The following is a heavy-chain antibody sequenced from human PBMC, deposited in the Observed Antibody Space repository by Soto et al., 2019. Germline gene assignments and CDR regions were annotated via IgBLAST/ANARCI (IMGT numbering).Heavy chain of an antibody. J-gene: IGHJ6*02. V-gene: IGHV3-30*19. CDR1: GFAFRTYG. CDR2: ISSDGFNK. CDR3: AREGGFNIQADYYYYGLDV. Sequence: VHLVESGGGVVQPGRSLRLSCAATGFAFRTYGMHWVRRAPGKGLEWLAVISSDGFNKNHAASVQGRFTISRDNSKITLSRQMEGLRVEDTSAYYCAREGGFNIQADYYYYGLDVWGQGTPVTVSS. D-gene: IGHD3-10*01.